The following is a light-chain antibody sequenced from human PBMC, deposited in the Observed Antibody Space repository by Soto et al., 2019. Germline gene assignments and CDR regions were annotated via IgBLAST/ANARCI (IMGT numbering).Light chain of an antibody. CDR2: LGS. J-gene: IGKJ1*01. Sequence: DIVMTQSPLSLPVTPGEPASISCRSSQSLLHSNGYNYLDWYLQKPGQSPQLLIYLGSNRASGVPDRLSGSGSGTDFTLKISRMEAEDVGVYYCMQALQTLWTFGQGTKVDIK. V-gene: IGKV2-28*01. CDR3: MQALQTLWT. CDR1: QSLLHSNGYNY.